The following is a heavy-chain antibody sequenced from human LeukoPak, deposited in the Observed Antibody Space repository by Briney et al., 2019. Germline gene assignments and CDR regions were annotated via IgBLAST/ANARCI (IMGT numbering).Heavy chain of an antibody. CDR2: FSAYTSNT. V-gene: IGHV1-18*01. Sequence: GSPGRISGTPSVYTVSTYGISSGREAPGHEVEWRGGFSAYTSNTNYAQNLQGRVTMTTDTSTSTAYMELRSLRSDDTALYSCARSSWFGGRSEWRWFGPWGQGTLVTVSS. J-gene: IGHJ5*02. CDR1: VYTVSTYG. CDR3: ARSSWFGGRSEWRWFGP. D-gene: IGHD3-10*01.